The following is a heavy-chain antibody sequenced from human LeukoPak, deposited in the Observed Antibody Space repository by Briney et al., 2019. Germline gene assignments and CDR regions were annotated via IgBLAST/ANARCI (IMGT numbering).Heavy chain of an antibody. D-gene: IGHD3-22*01. CDR2: IKSKTDGGAT. CDR3: TTDACSYDSSGCDY. V-gene: IGHV3-15*01. Sequence: PGGSLRLSCAASGFTFSNAWMSWVRQAPGKGLEWVGRIKSKTDGGATDYAAPVKGGFTISRDDSKNTLYLQMNSLKTEDTAVYYCTTDACSYDSSGCDYWGQGTLVTVSS. CDR1: GFTFSNAW. J-gene: IGHJ4*02.